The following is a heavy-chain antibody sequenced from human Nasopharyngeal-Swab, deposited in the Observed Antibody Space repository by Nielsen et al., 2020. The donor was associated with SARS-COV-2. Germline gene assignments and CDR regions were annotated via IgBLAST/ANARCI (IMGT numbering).Heavy chain of an antibody. J-gene: IGHJ2*01. CDR2: ISWNSGSI. Sequence: SLKISCAASGFTFDDYAMHWVRQAPGKGLEWVSGISWNSGSIGYADSVKGRFTISRDNAKNSLYLQMNSLRAEDTALYYCAKEVTGCCSGGSCYSANWYFDLWGRGTLVTVSS. V-gene: IGHV3-9*01. CDR1: GFTFDDYA. D-gene: IGHD2-15*01. CDR3: AKEVTGCCSGGSCYSANWYFDL.